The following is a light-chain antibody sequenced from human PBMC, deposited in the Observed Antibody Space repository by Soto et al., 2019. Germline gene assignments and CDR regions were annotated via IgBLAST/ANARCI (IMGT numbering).Light chain of an antibody. V-gene: IGLV2-14*01. CDR2: EVS. CDR1: SSDVGGYNY. CDR3: SSYTSSSTPVV. Sequence: QSVLTQPASVSGSPGQSITISCTGTSSDVGGYNYVSWYQQHPGKAPKLMIYEVSNRPSGVSNRFSGSKSGNTASLTISGLQAEDAADYYCSSYTSSSTPVVFCGGTKVTVL. J-gene: IGLJ2*01.